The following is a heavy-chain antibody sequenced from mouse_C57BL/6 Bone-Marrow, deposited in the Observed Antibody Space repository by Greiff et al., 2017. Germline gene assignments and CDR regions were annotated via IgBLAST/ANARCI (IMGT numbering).Heavy chain of an antibody. J-gene: IGHJ1*03. CDR1: GFTFSSYA. D-gene: IGHD1-1*01. CDR2: ISSGGDYI. Sequence: EVKLVESGEGLVKPGGSLKLSCAASGFTFSSYAMSWVRQTPEKRLEWVAYISSGGDYIYYADTVKGRFTISRDNARNTLYLQMSSLKSEDTAMYYCTRGYYGDGRYRYFDVWGTGTTVTVSS. V-gene: IGHV5-9-1*02. CDR3: TRGYYGDGRYRYFDV.